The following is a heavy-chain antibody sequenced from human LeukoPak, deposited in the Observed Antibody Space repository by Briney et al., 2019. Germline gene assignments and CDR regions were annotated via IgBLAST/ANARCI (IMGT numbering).Heavy chain of an antibody. CDR3: ASSYGPPHF. CDR1: GFTFSNSW. CDR2: INTDGSTT. V-gene: IGHV3-74*01. D-gene: IGHD3-16*01. J-gene: IGHJ4*01. Sequence: GGSLRLSCAASGFTFSNSWMNWVRQAPGKRLVWVSRINTDGSTTNYADSVKGRFTISRDNARNTVYLQMNSLRAEDSAVYYCASSYGPPHFWGQGNLVTVSS.